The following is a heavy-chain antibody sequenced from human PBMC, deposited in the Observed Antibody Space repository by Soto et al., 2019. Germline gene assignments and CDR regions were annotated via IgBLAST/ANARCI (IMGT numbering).Heavy chain of an antibody. V-gene: IGHV3-23*01. J-gene: IGHJ3*02. Sequence: GGSLRLSCAASGFTFSSYAMSWVRQAPGKGLEWVSAISGSGGSTYYADSVKGRFTISRDNSKNTLCLQMNSLRAEDTAVYYCAKRFEGVRGVIITDAFDIWGQGTMVTVSS. CDR1: GFTFSSYA. CDR3: AKRFEGVRGVIITDAFDI. D-gene: IGHD3-10*01. CDR2: ISGSGGST.